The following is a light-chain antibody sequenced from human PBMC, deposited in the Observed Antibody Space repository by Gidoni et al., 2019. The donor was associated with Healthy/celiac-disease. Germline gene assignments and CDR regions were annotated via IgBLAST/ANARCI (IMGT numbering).Light chain of an antibody. V-gene: IGKV1-39*01. J-gene: IGKJ2*01. CDR3: QQSYSTPFMYT. Sequence: DIQMTQSPSSLSASVGDRVTITCRASQSISSYLNWYQQKPGKAPKLLIYAASSLQSRVPSRFSGSGSGTDFTLTISSLQPEDFATYYCQQSYSTPFMYTFGQGTKLEIK. CDR1: QSISSY. CDR2: AAS.